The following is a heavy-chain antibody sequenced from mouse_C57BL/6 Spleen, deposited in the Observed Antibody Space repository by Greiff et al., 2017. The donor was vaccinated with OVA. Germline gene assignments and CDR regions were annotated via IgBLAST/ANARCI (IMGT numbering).Heavy chain of an antibody. CDR2: INPNYGTT. Sequence: EVKLMESGPELVKPGASVKISCKASGYSFTDYNMNWVKQSNGKSLEWIGVINPNYGTTSYNQKFKGKATLTADPSSSTAYMQLNSLTSEDSAVYYGARPITTVVATYWYFDVWGTGTTVTVSS. V-gene: IGHV1-39*01. CDR3: ARPITTVVATYWYFDV. D-gene: IGHD1-1*01. J-gene: IGHJ1*03. CDR1: GYSFTDYN.